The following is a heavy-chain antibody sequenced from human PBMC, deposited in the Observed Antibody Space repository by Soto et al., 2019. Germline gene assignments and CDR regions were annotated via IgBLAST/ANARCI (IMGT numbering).Heavy chain of an antibody. CDR1: GGFISSYY. Sequence: PSETLSLTCTVSGGFISSYYWSWIRQPPGKGLEWIGYIYYSGTTNYNPSLKSRVTISVDTSKNQFSLKVSSVTAADTAVYYCARGVSRLPDYYYGMDVWGQGTTVTVSS. CDR3: ARGVSRLPDYYYGMDV. CDR2: IYYSGTT. D-gene: IGHD2-15*01. V-gene: IGHV4-59*01. J-gene: IGHJ6*02.